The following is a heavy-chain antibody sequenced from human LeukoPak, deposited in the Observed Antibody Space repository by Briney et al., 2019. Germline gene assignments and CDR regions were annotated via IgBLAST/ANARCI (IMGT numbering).Heavy chain of an antibody. CDR1: GFTFSDYY. D-gene: IGHD3-10*01. Sequence: PGGSLRLSCAASGFTFSDYYMSWIRQAPGKGLEWVSYISSSSSYTNYADSVKGRFTISRDNAKNSLYLQMNSLRAEDTAVYYCARAPPRSMVRGVILDYWGQGTLATVSS. V-gene: IGHV3-11*03. J-gene: IGHJ4*02. CDR2: ISSSSSYT. CDR3: ARAPPRSMVRGVILDY.